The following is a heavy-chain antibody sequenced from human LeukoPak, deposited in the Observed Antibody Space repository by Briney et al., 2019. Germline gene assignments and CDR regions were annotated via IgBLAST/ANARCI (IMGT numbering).Heavy chain of an antibody. CDR3: ARGGPESYYYDSSGSYNWFDP. D-gene: IGHD3-22*01. CDR1: GYSFTSYW. Sequence: GESLKISCKGSGYSFTSYWIGWVRQMPGKGPEWMGIIYPGDSDTRYSPSFQGRVTISADKSISTAYLQWSSLKASDTAMYYCARGGPESYYYDSSGSYNWFDPWGQGTLVTVSS. J-gene: IGHJ5*02. V-gene: IGHV5-51*01. CDR2: IYPGDSDT.